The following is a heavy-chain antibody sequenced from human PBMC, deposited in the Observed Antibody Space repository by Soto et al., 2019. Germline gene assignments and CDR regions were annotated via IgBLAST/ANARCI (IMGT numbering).Heavy chain of an antibody. J-gene: IGHJ6*02. D-gene: IGHD2-15*01. V-gene: IGHV3-73*01. CDR1: GFTFSGSA. Sequence: PGGSLRLSCAASGFTFSGSAMHWVRQASGKGLERVGRIGSKSKNYAKTYTESVKGRHTITRADSKTTTNMQKNSQKTEKKAKNYCTRPFDCSGGSCYSGWYYYYGMDVWGQGT. CDR2: IGSKSKNYAK. CDR3: TRPFDCSGGSCYSGWYYYYGMDV.